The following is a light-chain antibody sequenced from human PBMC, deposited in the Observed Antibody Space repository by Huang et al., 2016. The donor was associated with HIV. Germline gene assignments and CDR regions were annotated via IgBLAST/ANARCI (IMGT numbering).Light chain of an antibody. V-gene: IGKV1-6*02. J-gene: IGKJ1*01. CDR2: AAS. CDR1: QGIRND. Sequence: AIQMTQSPSSLSASVGDRVTITCRASQGIRNDLGWYQQRPGKAPKVLCYAASELHSGGPLMFSGSGSGTEFPLTISSLQPEDSATYYCLQDYNYPRTFGQGTKVKI. CDR3: LQDYNYPRT.